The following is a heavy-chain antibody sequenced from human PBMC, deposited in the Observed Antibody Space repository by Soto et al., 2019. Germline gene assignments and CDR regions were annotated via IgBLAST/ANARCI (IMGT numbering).Heavy chain of an antibody. J-gene: IGHJ6*02. D-gene: IGHD1-26*01. CDR2: IYHSGST. CDR3: ARVSGSYSYGMDV. CDR1: GGSISSGGYS. Sequence: QLQLQESGSGLVKPSQTLSLTCAVSGGSISSGGYSWSWIRQPPGKGLEWIGYIYHSGSTYYNPSLNSRVTIRAGRHRSKFSLKMSSLAAAATAVYYCARVSGSYSYGMDVWGQGTTVTVSS. V-gene: IGHV4-30-2*01.